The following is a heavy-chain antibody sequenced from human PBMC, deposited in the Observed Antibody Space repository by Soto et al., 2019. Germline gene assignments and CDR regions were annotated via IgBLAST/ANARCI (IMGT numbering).Heavy chain of an antibody. V-gene: IGHV3-23*01. CDR1: GFTFTAYD. CDR2: ISPSGDTT. Sequence: GGSLRLSCATSGFTFTAYDLTWVRQAPGKGLDWVSGISPSGDTTYYADSVKGRFTISRDNAKNSLFLQMNSLRAHHTAVYYCARDILSGGAYPDSWGQGTKVTVSS. D-gene: IGHD3-10*01. CDR3: ARDILSGGAYPDS. J-gene: IGHJ5*01.